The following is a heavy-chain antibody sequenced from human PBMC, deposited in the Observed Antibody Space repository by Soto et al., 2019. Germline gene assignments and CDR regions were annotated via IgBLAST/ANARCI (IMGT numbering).Heavy chain of an antibody. V-gene: IGHV1-69*13. D-gene: IGHD3-22*01. Sequence: XVKVSCKASGGTFSSYAISWVRQAPGQGLEWMGGIIPIFGTANYAQKFQGRVTITADESTSTAYMELSSLRSEDTAVYYCAQTYYYDSSGYYYFDYWGQGTLVTSPQ. J-gene: IGHJ4*02. CDR3: AQTYYYDSSGYYYFDY. CDR1: GGTFSSYA. CDR2: IIPIFGTA.